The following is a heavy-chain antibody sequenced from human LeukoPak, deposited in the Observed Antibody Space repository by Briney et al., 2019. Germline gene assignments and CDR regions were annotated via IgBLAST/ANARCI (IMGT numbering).Heavy chain of an antibody. CDR1: GFTFSSYG. CDR3: AREFRYAQAAFDI. CDR2: KWYVGGNK. V-gene: IGHV3-33*08. D-gene: IGHD2-2*01. J-gene: IGHJ3*02. Sequence: GEPVSLSCAASGFTFSSYGMQWVRQAPGKGREGVAVKWYVGGNKYYPDSVKGRLPISRNNSRNTPYLQMNSLRAEDTAVYYRAREFRYAQAAFDIWGQGTMVTAPS.